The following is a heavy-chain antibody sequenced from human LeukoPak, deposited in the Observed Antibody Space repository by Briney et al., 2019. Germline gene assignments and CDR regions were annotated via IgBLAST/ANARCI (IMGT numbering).Heavy chain of an antibody. CDR2: INHSGST. J-gene: IGHJ4*02. D-gene: IGHD3-9*01. CDR1: GGSFSGYY. V-gene: IGHV4-34*01. Sequence: SSETLSLTCAVYGGSFSGYYWSWIRQPPGKGLEWIGEINHSGSTNYNPSLKSRVTISVDTSKNQFSLKLSSVTAADTAVYYCARSPSVLRYFDWLPLGPFDYWGQGTLVTVSS. CDR3: ARSPSVLRYFDWLPLGPFDY.